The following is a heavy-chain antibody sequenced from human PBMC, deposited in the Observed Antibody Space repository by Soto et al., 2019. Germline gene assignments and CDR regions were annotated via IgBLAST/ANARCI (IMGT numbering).Heavy chain of an antibody. D-gene: IGHD6-6*01. Sequence: EVQLAESGGGLAQPGGSLRLSCAASGFTLSGYAMDWVRRAPGKGLEYVSGISSNGVGKYYANSVQGRFTISRDNSKNTVYLQMGSLRPEAMAVYYCARRARPDFYYMDVWGKGTTVTVSS. V-gene: IGHV3-64*01. CDR2: ISSNGVGK. J-gene: IGHJ6*03. CDR3: ARRARPDFYYMDV. CDR1: GFTLSGYA.